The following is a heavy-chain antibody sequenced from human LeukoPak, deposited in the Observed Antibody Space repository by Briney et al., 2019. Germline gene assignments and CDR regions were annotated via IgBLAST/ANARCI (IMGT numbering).Heavy chain of an antibody. J-gene: IGHJ4*02. D-gene: IGHD3-22*01. CDR3: ASGYYYDSSGYYYARGLDY. Sequence: ASVKVSCKASGYTFTGYYMHWVRQAPGQGLEWMGWINPKSGGTNYAQKFQGRVTMTRDTSISTAYMELSRLRSGDTAVYYCASGYYYDSSGYYYARGLDYWGQGTLVTVSS. CDR1: GYTFTGYY. V-gene: IGHV1-2*02. CDR2: INPKSGGT.